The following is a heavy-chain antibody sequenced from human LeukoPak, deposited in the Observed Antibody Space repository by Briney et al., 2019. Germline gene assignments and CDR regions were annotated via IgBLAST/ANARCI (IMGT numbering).Heavy chain of an antibody. CDR1: EFTFGSHA. CDR2: ISGGGEST. CDR3: AKGKYSSGGVPDY. V-gene: IGHV3-23*01. J-gene: IGHJ4*02. Sequence: GGSLGLSCVASEFTFGSHAMNWVRQAPGKGLEWVSSISGGGESTYYADSVKGRFTVSRDNSKNTLYLQINSLRGEDTAVYYCAKGKYSSGGVPDYWGQGTLVTVSS. D-gene: IGHD6-19*01.